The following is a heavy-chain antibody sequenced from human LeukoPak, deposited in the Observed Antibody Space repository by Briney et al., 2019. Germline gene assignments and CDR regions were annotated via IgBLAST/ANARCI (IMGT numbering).Heavy chain of an antibody. V-gene: IGHV4-38-2*02. CDR2: IYHSGST. CDR3: ARAGLGELSFDY. CDR1: GYSISSGYY. Sequence: PSETLSLTCTVSGYSISSGYYWGWIRQPPGKGLEWIGSIYHSGSTYYNPSLKSRVTISADTSKNQFSLKLSSVTAADTAVYYCARAGLGELSFDYWGQGTPVTVSS. D-gene: IGHD3-16*02. J-gene: IGHJ4*02.